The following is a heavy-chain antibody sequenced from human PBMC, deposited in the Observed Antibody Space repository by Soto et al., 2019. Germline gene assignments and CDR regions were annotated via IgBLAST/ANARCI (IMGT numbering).Heavy chain of an antibody. J-gene: IGHJ1*01. Sequence: GGSLRLSCAASGFTFSSYAMSWVRQAPGKGLEWVSAISGSGGSTYYADSVKGRFTISRDNSKNTLYLQMSSLRAEDSAVYYCVRAAARGDSWGQGTRVTVSS. CDR3: VRAAARGDS. V-gene: IGHV3-23*01. D-gene: IGHD6-13*01. CDR1: GFTFSSYA. CDR2: ISGSGGST.